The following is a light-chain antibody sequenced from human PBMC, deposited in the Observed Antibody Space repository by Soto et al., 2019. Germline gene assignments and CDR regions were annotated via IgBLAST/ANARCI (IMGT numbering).Light chain of an antibody. CDR1: QAISNY. V-gene: IGKV1-9*01. CDR2: DAS. J-gene: IGKJ3*01. Sequence: DIQLTQSPSFLSASVGDRVTITCRASQAISNYLAWYQQKPGTAPKLLIYDASTLQSGVPSRFSASGSGTDFSLTINSLQPEDFATYYCQQLSTYPLFTFGPGTKVDI. CDR3: QQLSTYPLFT.